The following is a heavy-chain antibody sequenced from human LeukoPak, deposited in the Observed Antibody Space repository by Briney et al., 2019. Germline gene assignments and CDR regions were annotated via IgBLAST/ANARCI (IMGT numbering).Heavy chain of an antibody. Sequence: GGSLRLSCAASGFTFSSYAMHWVRQAPGKGLEWVAVIWYDGSIKYYADSVKGRSTISRDNTKNTLYLQMSSLRDDDTAVYYCARAGASYAMDVWGQGTTVTVS. D-gene: IGHD1-14*01. CDR3: ARAGASYAMDV. V-gene: IGHV3-33*08. CDR2: IWYDGSIK. CDR1: GFTFSSYA. J-gene: IGHJ6*02.